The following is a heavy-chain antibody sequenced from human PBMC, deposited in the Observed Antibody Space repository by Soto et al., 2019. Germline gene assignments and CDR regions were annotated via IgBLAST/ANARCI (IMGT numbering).Heavy chain of an antibody. CDR1: GGTFSTYG. CDR3: ASGHANDTSGYQGY. J-gene: IGHJ4*02. Sequence: QVQLVQSGAEVKKPGSSVKVSCKTSGGTFSTYGISWVRQAPGQGLEWMGGIIPIFGTTSYAQKFQGRVTITADESTSTVDMELSSLRSEDTAVYYCASGHANDTSGYQGYWGQGTLVIVAS. V-gene: IGHV1-69*01. CDR2: IIPIFGTT. D-gene: IGHD3-22*01.